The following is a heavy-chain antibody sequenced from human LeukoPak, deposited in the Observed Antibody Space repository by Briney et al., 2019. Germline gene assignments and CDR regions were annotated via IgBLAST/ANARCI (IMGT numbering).Heavy chain of an antibody. CDR3: ARGPQHSSFWYRFDY. V-gene: IGHV3-66*01. Sequence: PGGSLRLSCAASGFTFSSNYMSWVRQAPGKGLEWVSVIYSGGSTYYADSVKGRFTISRDNSKNTLYLQMNSLRAEDTAVYYCARGPQHSSFWYRFDYWGQGTLVTVSS. CDR1: GFTFSSNY. D-gene: IGHD6-13*01. CDR2: IYSGGST. J-gene: IGHJ4*02.